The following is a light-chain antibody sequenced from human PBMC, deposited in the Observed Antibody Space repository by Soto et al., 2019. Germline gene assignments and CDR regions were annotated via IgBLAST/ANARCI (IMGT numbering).Light chain of an antibody. CDR2: GAS. Sequence: EIVLTQSPGSLSLSPGDRATLSCRASQSISSTYIAWYQQKRGQAPRLLIFGASSRATGIPDRFSGSGSGTNFSLTVSRLEPEDSAEDVGQQYVRSHDTFVPGTKVDIK. J-gene: IGKJ3*01. CDR3: QQYVRSHDT. V-gene: IGKV3-20*01. CDR1: QSISSTY.